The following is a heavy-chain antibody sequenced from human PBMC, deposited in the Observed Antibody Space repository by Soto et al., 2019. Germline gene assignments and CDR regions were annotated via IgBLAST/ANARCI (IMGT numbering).Heavy chain of an antibody. CDR2: IYYSGRT. J-gene: IGHJ4*02. CDR3: ASPQGLSGNSGYDFMLDY. V-gene: IGHV4-59*08. Sequence: SGTLSLTCTVSGGSISTYYWNWIRQPTGKGLEWIGYIYYSGRTNYNPSLKSRVTISVDTSKNQFSLKLTSLTAADTAVYYFASPQGLSGNSGYDFMLDYWGQGTLVTVSS. D-gene: IGHD5-12*01. CDR1: GGSISTYY.